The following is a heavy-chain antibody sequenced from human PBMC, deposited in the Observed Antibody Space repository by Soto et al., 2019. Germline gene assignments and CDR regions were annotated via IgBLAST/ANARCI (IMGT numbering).Heavy chain of an antibody. Sequence: QVQLVQSGAEVKKPGSSVKVSCKASGGTFSSYAISWVRQAPGQRLEWMGGIIPIFGTANYAQKFQGRVTITADESTSTAYMELSSLRSEDTAVYYCARGEHGRWELQWYYFDYWGQGTLVTVSS. CDR1: GGTFSSYA. CDR3: ARGEHGRWELQWYYFDY. J-gene: IGHJ4*02. V-gene: IGHV1-69*01. D-gene: IGHD1-26*01. CDR2: IIPIFGTA.